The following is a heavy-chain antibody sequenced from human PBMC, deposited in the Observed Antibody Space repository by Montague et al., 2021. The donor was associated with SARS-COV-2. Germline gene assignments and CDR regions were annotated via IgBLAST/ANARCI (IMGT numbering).Heavy chain of an antibody. J-gene: IGHJ4*02. CDR3: TRHVHMTWPEPSPGFDY. D-gene: IGHD1-1*01. V-gene: IGHV4-39*01. Sequence: SETLSLTCTVSGDSISSSSYNWGWIRQPPRKGLEWIGSVHYSGRPYYNPSLKSRVTIYVDTSKNQLSLKLSSVTAADTAVYYCTRHVHMTWPEPSPGFDYWGQGTLVTVSS. CDR1: GDSISSSSYN. CDR2: VHYSGRP.